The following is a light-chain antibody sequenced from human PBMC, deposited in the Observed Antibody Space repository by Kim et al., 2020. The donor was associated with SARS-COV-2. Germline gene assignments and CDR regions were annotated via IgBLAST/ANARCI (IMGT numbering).Light chain of an antibody. V-gene: IGLV3-19*01. Sequence: ALGQTVSITCQGDSLRSYYASWYQQNPGQAPVLVIYGKNNRPSGIPDRFSGSSSGNTASLTITGAQAEDEADYYCNSRDSSGNHVVFGGGTKLTVL. CDR2: GKN. CDR1: SLRSYY. J-gene: IGLJ2*01. CDR3: NSRDSSGNHVV.